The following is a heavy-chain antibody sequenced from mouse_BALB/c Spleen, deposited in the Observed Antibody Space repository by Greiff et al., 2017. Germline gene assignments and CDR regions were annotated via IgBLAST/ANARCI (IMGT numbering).Heavy chain of an antibody. CDR2: IDPANGNT. D-gene: IGHD2-4*01. J-gene: IGHJ4*01. V-gene: IGHV14-3*02. CDR3: ARVYYDPDYAMDY. Sequence: VQLQQSGAELVKPGASVKLSCTASGFTIKDTYMHWVKQRPEQGLEWIGRIDPANGNTKYDPKFQGKATITADTSSNTAYLQLSSLTSEDTAVYYCARVYYDPDYAMDYWGQGTSVTVSS. CDR1: GFTIKDTY.